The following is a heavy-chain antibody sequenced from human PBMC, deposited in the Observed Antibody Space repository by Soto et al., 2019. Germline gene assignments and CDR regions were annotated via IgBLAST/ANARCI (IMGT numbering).Heavy chain of an antibody. V-gene: IGHV3-21*01. CDR2: ISSSSSYI. CDR3: ARDTATETCYYGSGSYYHPFYYYGMDV. J-gene: IGHJ6*02. D-gene: IGHD3-10*01. Sequence: PGGSLRLSCAASGFTFSSYSMNWVRQAPGKGLEWVSSISSSSSYIYYADSVKGRFTISRDNAENSLYLQMNSLRAEDTAVYYCARDTATETCYYGSGSYYHPFYYYGMDVWGQGTTVTVSS. CDR1: GFTFSSYS.